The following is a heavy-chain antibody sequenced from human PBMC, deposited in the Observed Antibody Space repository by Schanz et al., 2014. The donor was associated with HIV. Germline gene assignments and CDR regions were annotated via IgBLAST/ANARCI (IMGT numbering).Heavy chain of an antibody. CDR3: ARGRGTYNSGYYNPLDY. D-gene: IGHD3-22*01. V-gene: IGHV3-30-3*01. Sequence: QVQLVESGGGVVQPGRSLRLSCAVSGFTFSNYAMHWVRQAPGKGLEWVAVISYDGSNKYYADSVKGRFSISRDNSKNTLYLQLNSLRAEDTAVYYCARGRGTYNSGYYNPLDYWGQGSLVTVSS. CDR2: ISYDGSNK. J-gene: IGHJ4*02. CDR1: GFTFSNYA.